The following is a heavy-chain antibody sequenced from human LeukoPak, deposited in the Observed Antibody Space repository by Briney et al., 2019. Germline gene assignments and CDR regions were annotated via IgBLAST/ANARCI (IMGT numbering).Heavy chain of an antibody. J-gene: IGHJ4*02. CDR2: IYHSGST. CDR3: ARAYSGSYLVFDY. Sequence: PSETLSLTCTVSGYSISSGYYWGWIRQPPGKGLEWIGSIYHSGSTYYNPSLKSRVTISVDTSKNQFSLKLSSVTAADTAVYYCARAYSGSYLVFDYWGQGTLVTVSS. V-gene: IGHV4-38-2*02. D-gene: IGHD1-26*01. CDR1: GYSISSGYY.